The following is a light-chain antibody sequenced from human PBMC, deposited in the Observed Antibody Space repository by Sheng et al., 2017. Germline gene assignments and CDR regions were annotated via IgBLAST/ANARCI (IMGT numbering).Light chain of an antibody. CDR1: NSNIGAGYN. CDR2: VDN. CDR3: QSYDSDLGDMV. Sequence: QSVLTQPPSVSGAPGQRVTISCTGSNSNIGAGYNVHWYQQLPGAAPKLLIYVDNNRPSGVPDRFSGSKSGASASLAITGLQAADEADYFCQSYDSDLGDMVFGGGTKLTVL. V-gene: IGLV1-40*01. J-gene: IGLJ2*01.